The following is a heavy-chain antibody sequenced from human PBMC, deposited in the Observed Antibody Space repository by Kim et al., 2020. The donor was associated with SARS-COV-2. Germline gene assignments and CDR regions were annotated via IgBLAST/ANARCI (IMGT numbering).Heavy chain of an antibody. D-gene: IGHD3-10*01. Sequence: GGSLRLSCAASGFTFSSYSMNWVRQAPGKGLEWVSSISSSSSYIYYADSVKGRFTISRDNAKNSLYLQMNSLRAEDTAVYYCARAQYYYGSGAAGDWFDPWGQGTLVTVSS. CDR1: GFTFSSYS. CDR3: ARAQYYYGSGAAGDWFDP. J-gene: IGHJ5*02. V-gene: IGHV3-21*01. CDR2: ISSSSSYI.